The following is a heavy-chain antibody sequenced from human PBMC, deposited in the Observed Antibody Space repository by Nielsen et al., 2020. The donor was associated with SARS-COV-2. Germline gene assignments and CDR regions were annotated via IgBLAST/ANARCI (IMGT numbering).Heavy chain of an antibody. CDR3: ARDLWFGGFDP. V-gene: IGHV4-59*01. CDR1: GGSISSYY. J-gene: IGHJ5*02. CDR2: IYYSGST. Sequence: GSLRLSCTVSGGSISSYYWSWIRQPPGKGLEWIGYIYYSGSTNYNPSLKSRVTISVDTSKNQFSLKLSSVTAADTAVYYCARDLWFGGFDPWGQGTLVTVSS. D-gene: IGHD3-10*01.